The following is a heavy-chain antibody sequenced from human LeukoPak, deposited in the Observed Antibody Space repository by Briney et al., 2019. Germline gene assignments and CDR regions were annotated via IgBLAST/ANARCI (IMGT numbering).Heavy chain of an antibody. Sequence: QAGGSLRLSCAASGFTFSDYYISWIRQAPGKGLEWMASIKHDGSEKYYVDSVKGRFTISRDNAKNSLYLQMNSLRAEDTAVYYCARDLDTAVDYWGQGTLVTVSS. V-gene: IGHV3-7*01. J-gene: IGHJ4*02. D-gene: IGHD5-18*01. CDR3: ARDLDTAVDY. CDR2: IKHDGSEK. CDR1: GFTFSDYY.